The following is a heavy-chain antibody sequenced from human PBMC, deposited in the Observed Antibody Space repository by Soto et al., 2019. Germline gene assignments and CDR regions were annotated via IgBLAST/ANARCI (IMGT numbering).Heavy chain of an antibody. V-gene: IGHV3-66*01. CDR2: IYSGGST. D-gene: IGHD3-10*01. CDR1: GFTVSSNY. J-gene: IGHJ5*02. CDR3: ARSGRPGSYYNVIVAANWFDP. Sequence: EVQLVESGGGLVQPGGSLRLSCAASGFTVSSNYMSWVRQAPGKGLEWVSVIYSGGSTYYADSVKGRFTISRDNSKNTLYLQMNSLRAEDTAVYYCARSGRPGSYYNVIVAANWFDPWGQGTLVTVSS.